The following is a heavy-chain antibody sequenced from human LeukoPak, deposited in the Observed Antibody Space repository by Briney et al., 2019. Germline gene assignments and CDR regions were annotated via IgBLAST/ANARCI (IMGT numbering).Heavy chain of an antibody. V-gene: IGHV1-2*02. D-gene: IGHD3-10*02. CDR1: GYTFTAQY. CDR3: ASYPRSVPAPPFDY. Sequence: ASVKVSCKASGYTFTAQYMHWVRQAPGQGLEWTGWINPNNGDTKYAQNFLGRVTMTRDTSTTTAYMELRSLRSDDTAVYFCASYPRSVPAPPFDYWGQGTLVTVSS. J-gene: IGHJ4*02. CDR2: INPNNGDT.